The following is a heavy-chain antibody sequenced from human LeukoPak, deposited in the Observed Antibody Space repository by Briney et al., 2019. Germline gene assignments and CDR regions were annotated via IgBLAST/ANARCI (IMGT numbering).Heavy chain of an antibody. CDR2: ISYDGSNK. CDR3: AKDYWANYDFWSGLDY. J-gene: IGHJ4*02. Sequence: GGSLRLSCAASGFTFSSYGMHWVRQAPGKGLEWVAVISYDGSNKYYADSVKGRFTISRDNSKSTLYLQMNSLRAEDTAVYYCAKDYWANYDFWSGLDYWGQGTLVTVSS. V-gene: IGHV3-30*18. D-gene: IGHD3-3*01. CDR1: GFTFSSYG.